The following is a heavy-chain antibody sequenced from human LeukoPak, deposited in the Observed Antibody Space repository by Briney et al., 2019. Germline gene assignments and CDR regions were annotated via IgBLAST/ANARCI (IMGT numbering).Heavy chain of an antibody. D-gene: IGHD1-1*01. J-gene: IGHJ4*02. V-gene: IGHV1-8*02. CDR3: ARGYSPSIRTTGNDY. CDR2: INPNSGNT. CDR1: GYTFTDFY. Sequence: GASVKVSCKASGYTFTDFYMLWVRQAPGQGLEWMGWINPNSGNTGYAQKFQGRVTMTRDTSINTAYMELHSLRSEDTAVYYCARGYSPSIRTTGNDYWGQGTLVTVSS.